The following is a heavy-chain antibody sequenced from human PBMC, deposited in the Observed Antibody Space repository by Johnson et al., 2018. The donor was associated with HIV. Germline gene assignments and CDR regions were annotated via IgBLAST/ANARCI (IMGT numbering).Heavy chain of an antibody. CDR3: AKDLGSYQYLVDAFDI. V-gene: IGHV3-30*04. Sequence: QVQLVESGGGVVQPGRSLRLSCAASGFTFSSYAMHWVRQAPGKGLEWVAVISNDGTNTYYADSVKGRFTISRDNSKNTLYLQMNSLRTEDTAVYYCAKDLGSYQYLVDAFDIWGQGTMVTVSS. D-gene: IGHD1-26*01. J-gene: IGHJ3*02. CDR1: GFTFSSYA. CDR2: ISNDGTNT.